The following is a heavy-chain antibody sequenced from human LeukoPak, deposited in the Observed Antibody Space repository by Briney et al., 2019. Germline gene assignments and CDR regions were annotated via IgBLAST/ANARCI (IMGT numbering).Heavy chain of an antibody. CDR1: GASISSSYYY. D-gene: IGHD2-15*01. CDR3: ARHRGGSSPDVFDI. J-gene: IGHJ3*02. Sequence: SETLSLTCTAPGASISSSYYYWGWVRQPPEKGLEWIGSIHYTGSTYYSPSLKSRVTLFVDTSENQFSLRLTSLTAADTAAYYCARHRGGSSPDVFDIWGQGPMVIVSS. V-gene: IGHV4-39*01. CDR2: IHYTGST.